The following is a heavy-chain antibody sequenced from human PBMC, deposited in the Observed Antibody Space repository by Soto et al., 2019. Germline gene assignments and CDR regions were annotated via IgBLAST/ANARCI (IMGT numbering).Heavy chain of an antibody. Sequence: QITLKESGPTVVKPTQTLTVTCTFSGFSLTTRGVGVGWIRQPPGKALEWLALIYWDDDKRYSPSLKSRLTLXQETSKNPAVLTVTNMAPVDSATYYCAHTRGYNGSGFSHFDYWGQGALVTVSS. V-gene: IGHV2-5*02. CDR2: IYWDDDK. CDR3: AHTRGYNGSGFSHFDY. J-gene: IGHJ4*02. CDR1: GFSLTTRGVG. D-gene: IGHD3-22*01.